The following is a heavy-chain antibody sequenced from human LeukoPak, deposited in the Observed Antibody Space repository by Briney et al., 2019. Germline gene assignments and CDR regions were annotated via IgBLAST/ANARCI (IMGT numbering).Heavy chain of an antibody. V-gene: IGHV4-39*01. J-gene: IGHJ4*02. D-gene: IGHD3-3*01. CDR1: GGSISSSSYY. CDR3: ARSGAYDFWSGYPHPFDY. CDR2: IYYSGST. Sequence: SETLSLTCTVSGGSISSSSYYWGWIRQPPGKGLEWIGSIYYSGSTYYNPSLKSRVTISVDTSKNQSSPKLSSVTAADTAVYYCARSGAYDFWSGYPHPFDYWGQGTLVTVSS.